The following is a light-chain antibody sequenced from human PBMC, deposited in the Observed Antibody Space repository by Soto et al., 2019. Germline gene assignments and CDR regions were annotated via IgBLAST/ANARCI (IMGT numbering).Light chain of an antibody. J-gene: IGLJ1*01. Sequence: QSALAQAACVSGSPGQSITSSCTGGSSDIGGYNYVSCFQQHPGKAPHLMLYEVTNGLSGEYYCFSGSKSGSTDALTISGLQAEDEADYYCSSYTSSNTLVFGTGTKVTVL. CDR2: EVT. V-gene: IGLV2-14*01. CDR1: SSDIGGYNY. CDR3: SSYTSSNTLV.